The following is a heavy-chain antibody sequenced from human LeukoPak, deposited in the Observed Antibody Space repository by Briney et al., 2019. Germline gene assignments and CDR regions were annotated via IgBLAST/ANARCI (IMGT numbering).Heavy chain of an antibody. V-gene: IGHV1-2*02. J-gene: IGHJ4*02. CDR1: GYTFTGYY. CDR2: INPNSGGT. CDR3: AREFYSGTYFY. D-gene: IGHD1-26*01. Sequence: ASVKASCKASGYTFTGYYIHWVRQAPGQGLEWMGWINPNSGGTNYAQKFQGRVTMTRDTSISTAYMELSRLTSDDTAVYYCAREFYSGTYFYWGQGTLVTVSS.